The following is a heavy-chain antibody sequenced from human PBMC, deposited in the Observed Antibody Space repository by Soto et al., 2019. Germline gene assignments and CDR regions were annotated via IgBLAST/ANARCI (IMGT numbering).Heavy chain of an antibody. D-gene: IGHD1-26*01. CDR3: TKSQGPVGTVTRYTVPYSSFYFDL. CDR1: GFSFSDYS. V-gene: IGHV3-21*04. CDR2: ITHTGTNA. J-gene: IGHJ4*02. Sequence: GGSLRLSCTASGFSFSDYSFNWVRQAPGKGLEWVSSITHTGTNAYYADSVEGRFTISKDSADNSLILQMTSLRAEDTAIYYCTKSQGPVGTVTRYTVPYSSFYFDLWGQGTQVTV.